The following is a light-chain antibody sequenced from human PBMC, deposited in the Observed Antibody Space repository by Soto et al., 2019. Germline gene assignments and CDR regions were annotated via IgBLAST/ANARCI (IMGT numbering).Light chain of an antibody. J-gene: IGKJ4*01. V-gene: IGKV1-27*01. Sequence: DIQMTQSPSSLSASVGDRVTVTCRASQGIGTYLAWYQQKPGQVPRLLIYGASTLRSGFPSRFSGSGSGTAFTLTINVLQPEDVATYYCQKYDTAPLTFGGGTKVEIK. CDR1: QGIGTY. CDR3: QKYDTAPLT. CDR2: GAS.